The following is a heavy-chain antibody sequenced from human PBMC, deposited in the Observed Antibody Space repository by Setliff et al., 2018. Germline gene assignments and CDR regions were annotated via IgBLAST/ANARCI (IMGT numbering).Heavy chain of an antibody. D-gene: IGHD1-7*01. J-gene: IGHJ6*03. CDR1: GGTFSSYA. V-gene: IGHV1-2*02. Sequence: GASVKVSCKASGGTFSSYAIRWVRQAPGQGLEWMGGIIPNSGDTSYAQKFQGGVTLTRDTSISTAYMELSSLRSDDTAVYYCARNALTGTTRKYYYYMDVWGQGTMVTVSS. CDR3: ARNALTGTTRKYYYYMDV. CDR2: IIPNSGDT.